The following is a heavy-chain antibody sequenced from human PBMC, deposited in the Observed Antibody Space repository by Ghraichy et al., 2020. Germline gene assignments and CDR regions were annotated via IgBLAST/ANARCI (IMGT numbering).Heavy chain of an antibody. Sequence: SQTLSLTCDVSGGSISSTHWWNWVRQSPGKGLEWIGEIYHTGDTNYNPSLRSRVTISLDESKNQFFLTLTSVTAADTAVYYCTTYPSVIIEAAGNFDLWGQGALVTVSS. CDR2: IYHTGDT. V-gene: IGHV4/OR15-8*02. J-gene: IGHJ4*02. D-gene: IGHD6-13*01. CDR3: TTYPSVIIEAAGNFDL. CDR1: GGSISSTHW.